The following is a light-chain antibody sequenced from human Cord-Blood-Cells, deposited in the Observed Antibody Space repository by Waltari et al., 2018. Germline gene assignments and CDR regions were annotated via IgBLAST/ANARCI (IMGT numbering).Light chain of an antibody. J-gene: IGKJ1*01. CDR2: MGS. CDR1: QTLLHSNGYNY. CDR3: MQARQTLT. V-gene: IGKV2-28*01. Sequence: DIVMTQSPIALPVYPGEPDPISCTSSQTLLHSNGYNYLDWYLQEPGQSPQPLIYMGSHRVSGVPGRFSGSGSGTDFTLKISRVEAEDVGVYYCMQARQTLTFGQGTKVEIK.